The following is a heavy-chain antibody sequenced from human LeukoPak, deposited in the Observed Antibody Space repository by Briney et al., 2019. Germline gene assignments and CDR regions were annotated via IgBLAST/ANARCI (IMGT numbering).Heavy chain of an antibody. Sequence: PSETLSLTCTVSGGSISSYYWSWIRQPPGKGLEWIGYIYYSGSTNYNPSLKSRVTISVDTSKYQFSLKLSSVTAADTAVYYCATTPRGSGSLADYWGQGTLVTVSS. V-gene: IGHV4-59*08. J-gene: IGHJ4*02. CDR2: IYYSGST. CDR1: GGSISSYY. CDR3: ATTPRGSGSLADY. D-gene: IGHD1-26*01.